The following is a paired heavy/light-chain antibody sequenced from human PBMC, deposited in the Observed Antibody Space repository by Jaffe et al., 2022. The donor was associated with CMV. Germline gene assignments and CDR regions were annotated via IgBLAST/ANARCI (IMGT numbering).Light chain of an antibody. V-gene: IGLV1-40*01. CDR2: GNS. J-gene: IGLJ1*01. Sequence: QSVLTQPPSVSGAPGQRVTISCTGSSSNIGAGYDVHWYQQLPGTAPKLLIYGNSNRPSGVPDRFSGSKSGTSASLAITGLQAEDEADYYCQSYDSSLSVPFGTGTKVTVL. CDR1: SSNIGAGYD. CDR3: QSYDSSLSVP.
Heavy chain of an antibody. CDR2: IIPIFGTA. J-gene: IGHJ6*02. CDR1: GGTFSSYA. D-gene: IGHD2-2*01. Sequence: QVQLVQSGAEVKKPGSSVKVSCKASGGTFSSYAISWVRQAPGQGLEWMGGIIPIFGTANYAQKFQGRVTITADESTSTAYMELSSLRSEDTAVYYCARRGGIVVVPAANYYYYYYGMDVWGQGTTVTVSS. V-gene: IGHV1-69*01. CDR3: ARRGGIVVVPAANYYYYYYGMDV.